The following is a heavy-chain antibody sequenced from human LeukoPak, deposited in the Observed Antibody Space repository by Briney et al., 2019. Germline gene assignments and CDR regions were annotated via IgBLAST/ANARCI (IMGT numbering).Heavy chain of an antibody. CDR1: GFTFSSSA. CDR3: AKVVALDSCGYY. V-gene: IGHV3-23*01. CDR2: ISGSGGST. J-gene: IGHJ4*02. Sequence: GGSLRLSCAASGFTFSSSAMTWVRQAPGKGLEWVSSISGSGGSTYYADSVKGRFTISRDNSKNTLYLQMNSLRAEDTAIYYCAKVVALDSCGYYWGQGTLVTVSS. D-gene: IGHD3-22*01.